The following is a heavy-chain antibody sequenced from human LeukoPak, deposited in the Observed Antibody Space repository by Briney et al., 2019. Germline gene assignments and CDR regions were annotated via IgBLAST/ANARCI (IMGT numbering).Heavy chain of an antibody. J-gene: IGHJ4*02. Sequence: GRSLRPSCAASGFIVSSYAMHSVRQAPGKGLEWVAVISYDGSNEYYADSVKGRFTISRDISKSTLYLQMNSLRAEDTAVYYCAERQDGATWGITCYWGRQGLVTVSS. CDR1: GFIVSSYA. D-gene: IGHD7-27*01. CDR2: ISYDGSNE. V-gene: IGHV3-30*18. CDR3: AERQDGATWGITCY.